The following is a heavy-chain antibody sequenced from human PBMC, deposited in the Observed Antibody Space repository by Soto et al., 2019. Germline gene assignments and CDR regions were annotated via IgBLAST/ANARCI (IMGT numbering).Heavy chain of an antibody. CDR1: GGSISSSSYY. Sequence: SETLSLTCTVSGGSISSSSYYWGWIRQPPGKGLEWIGSIYYSGSTYYNPSLKSRVTIFVDTSKNQFSLKLSSVTAADTAVYYCARQITMLNDYWGQGTLVTVSS. CDR3: ARQITMLNDY. D-gene: IGHD3-10*02. J-gene: IGHJ4*02. V-gene: IGHV4-39*01. CDR2: IYYSGST.